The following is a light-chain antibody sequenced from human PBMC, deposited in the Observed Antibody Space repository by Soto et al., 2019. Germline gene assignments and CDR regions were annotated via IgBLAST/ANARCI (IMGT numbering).Light chain of an antibody. CDR2: GAS. CDR1: QSVSSSY. Sequence: EIVLTQSPGTLSLSPGERATLSCRASQSVSSSYLAWYQQKPGQAPRLLIYGASSRATGIPDRFNGSGSGSGTDFTLTISRLEPEDFAVYYCQQYGSSPWTFGQGTAVEIK. V-gene: IGKV3-20*01. CDR3: QQYGSSPWT. J-gene: IGKJ1*01.